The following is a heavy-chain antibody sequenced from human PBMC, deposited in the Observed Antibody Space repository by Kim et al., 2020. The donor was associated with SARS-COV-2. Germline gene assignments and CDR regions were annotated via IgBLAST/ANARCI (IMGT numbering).Heavy chain of an antibody. CDR3: AKDLFTTYYYYYGMHV. D-gene: IGHD3-22*01. J-gene: IGHJ6*02. CDR1: GFTFSSYG. CDR2: ISYDGSNK. V-gene: IGHV3-30*18. Sequence: GGSLRLSCAASGFTFSSYGMHWVRQAPGKGLEWVAVISYDGSNKYYADSVKGRFTISRDNSKNTLYLQMNSLRAEDTAVYYCAKDLFTTYYYYYGMHVWGQGTTVTVSS.